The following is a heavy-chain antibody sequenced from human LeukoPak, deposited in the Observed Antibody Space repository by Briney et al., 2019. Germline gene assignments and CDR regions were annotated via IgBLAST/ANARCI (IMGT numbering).Heavy chain of an antibody. CDR3: ARYASKGSGSYPPV. D-gene: IGHD3-10*01. CDR2: IYTSGST. CDR1: GGSISSGSYY. J-gene: IGHJ4*02. V-gene: IGHV4-61*02. Sequence: SETLSLTCTVSGGSISSGSYYWSWIRQPAGKGLEWIGRIYTSGSTNYNPSLNSRVTISVDTSKNQFSLKLSAVTAADTAVYYGARYASKGSGSYPPVWGQGTLVTVSS.